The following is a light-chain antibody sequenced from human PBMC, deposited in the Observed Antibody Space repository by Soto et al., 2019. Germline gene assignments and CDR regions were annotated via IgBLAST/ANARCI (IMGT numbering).Light chain of an antibody. CDR1: QSVSRF. V-gene: IGKV3-11*01. CDR3: QRRAGWPPALT. J-gene: IGKJ4*01. CDR2: NAS. Sequence: EIVLTQSPATPSLSPGERATLSCRASQSVSRFLAWYQHKPGQAPRLLIYNASNRATGIPARFSGSGSGTDFTLTISSLEPEDFAVYFCQRRAGWPPALTFGGGTKVDIK.